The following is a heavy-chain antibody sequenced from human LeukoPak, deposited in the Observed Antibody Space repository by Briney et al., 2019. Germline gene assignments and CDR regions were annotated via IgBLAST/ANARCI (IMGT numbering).Heavy chain of an antibody. CDR2: IIPIFGTA. D-gene: IGHD3-9*01. J-gene: IGHJ3*02. Sequence: SVKVSCKASGYTFTSYGISWVRQAPGQGLEWMGGIIPIFGTANYAQKFQGRVTITADESTSTAYMELRSLRSEDTAVYYCARRVIRYFDWDDAFDIWGQGTMVTVSS. CDR1: GYTFTSYG. V-gene: IGHV1-69*13. CDR3: ARRVIRYFDWDDAFDI.